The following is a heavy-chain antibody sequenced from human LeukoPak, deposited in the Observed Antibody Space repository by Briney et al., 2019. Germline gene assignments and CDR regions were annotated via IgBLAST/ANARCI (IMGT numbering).Heavy chain of an antibody. D-gene: IGHD6-6*01. J-gene: IGHJ3*02. V-gene: IGHV4-39*01. Sequence: SETLSLTCTVSGGSISSCSYYWGWIRQPPGKGLEWIGSIYYSGSTYYNLSLKSRVTISVDTSKNQFSLKLSSVTAADTAVYYCARHFTVQAGIGTARSDAFDIWGQGTMVTVSS. CDR1: GGSISSCSYY. CDR2: IYYSGST. CDR3: ARHFTVQAGIGTARSDAFDI.